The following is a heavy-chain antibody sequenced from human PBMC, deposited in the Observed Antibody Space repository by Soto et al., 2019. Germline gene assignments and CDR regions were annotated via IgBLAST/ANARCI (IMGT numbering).Heavy chain of an antibody. CDR1: GYTFTSYA. D-gene: IGHD3-9*01. CDR2: INAGNGNT. CDR3: ARGLYDILTGYRTYNWFDP. J-gene: IGHJ5*02. V-gene: IGHV1-3*01. Sequence: QVPLVQSGAEVKKPGASVKVSCKASGYTFTSYAMHWVRQAPGQRLEWMGWINAGNGNTKYSQKFQGRVTITRDTSASTAYMELSSLRSEDTAVYYCARGLYDILTGYRTYNWFDPWGQGTLVTVSS.